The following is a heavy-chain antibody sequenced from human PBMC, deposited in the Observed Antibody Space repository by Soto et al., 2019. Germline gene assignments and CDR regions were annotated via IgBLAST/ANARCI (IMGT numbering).Heavy chain of an antibody. V-gene: IGHV5-51*01. CDR1: GYSFTSYW. Sequence: PGESLKISCKGSGYSFTSYWIGWVRQMPGKALEWMGIIYPGDSDTRYSPSFEGQVTISADKSISTAYLQWSSLKASDTAMYYCARHRPFGDYGDYYGMDVWGQGTTVTVSS. CDR2: IYPGDSDT. J-gene: IGHJ6*02. D-gene: IGHD4-17*01. CDR3: ARHRPFGDYGDYYGMDV.